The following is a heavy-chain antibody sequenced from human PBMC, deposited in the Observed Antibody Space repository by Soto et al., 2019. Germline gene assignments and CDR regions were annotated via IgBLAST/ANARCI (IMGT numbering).Heavy chain of an antibody. Sequence: GGSLRLSCEASGFTFSAYLMTWVRQAPGKGLEWVSSISGTDGTTYYADSVKGRFSISRDNSKNTLYLQMNSLSVNDTAVYYCATPKLGIRAFDLWGQGTMVTVSS. J-gene: IGHJ3*01. D-gene: IGHD7-27*01. V-gene: IGHV3-23*01. CDR2: ISGTDGTT. CDR1: GFTFSAYL. CDR3: ATPKLGIRAFDL.